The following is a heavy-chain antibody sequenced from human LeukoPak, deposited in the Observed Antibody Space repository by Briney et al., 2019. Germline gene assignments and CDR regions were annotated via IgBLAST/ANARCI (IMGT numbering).Heavy chain of an antibody. J-gene: IGHJ4*02. D-gene: IGHD5-12*01. V-gene: IGHV1-69*13. CDR3: ARAPAKWLRYVYFDY. Sequence: GASVKVSCKASGGTFSSYAISWVRQAPGQGLEWMGGIIPIFGTANYAQKFQGRVTITAGESTSTAYMELSSLRSEDTAVYYCARAPAKWLRYVYFDYWGQGTLVTVSS. CDR1: GGTFSSYA. CDR2: IIPIFGTA.